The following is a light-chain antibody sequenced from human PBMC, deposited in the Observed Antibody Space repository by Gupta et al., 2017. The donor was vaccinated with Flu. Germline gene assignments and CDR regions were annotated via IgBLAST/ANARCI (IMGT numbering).Light chain of an antibody. CDR2: RNN. CDR3: AAWDDSLSGSYV. V-gene: IGLV1-47*01. J-gene: IGLJ1*01. Sequence: VTISCSGSGSNIGTNYVHWYQQLPGTAPKLLICRNNQRPSGVPDRFSGSKSDTSASLAISGLRSEDEADYYCAAWDDSLSGSYVLGTGTKVTVL. CDR1: GSNIGTNY.